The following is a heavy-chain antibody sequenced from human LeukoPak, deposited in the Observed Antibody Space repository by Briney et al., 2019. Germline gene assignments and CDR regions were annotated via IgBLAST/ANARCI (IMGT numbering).Heavy chain of an antibody. J-gene: IGHJ6*02. CDR1: GGSISSYY. CDR2: IYYSGST. Sequence: PSETLSLTCTVSGGSISSYYWSWIRQPPGKGPEWIGYIYYSGSTNYNPSLKSRVTISVDTSKNQFSLKLSSVTAADTAVYYCASTRYSSSWPYYYYYGMDVWGQGTTVTVSS. CDR3: ASTRYSSSWPYYYYYGMDV. V-gene: IGHV4-59*01. D-gene: IGHD6-13*01.